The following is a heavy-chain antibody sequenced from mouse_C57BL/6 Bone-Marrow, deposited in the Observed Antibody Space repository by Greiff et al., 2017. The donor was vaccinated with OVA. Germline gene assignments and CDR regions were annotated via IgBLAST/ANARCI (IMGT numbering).Heavy chain of an antibody. D-gene: IGHD1-1*01. V-gene: IGHV1-72*01. CDR3: ARYYYGSRGWGYYAMDY. Sequence: QVQLQQPGAELVKPGASVKLSCKASGYTFTSYWMHWVKQRPGRGLEWIGRIDPNSGGTKYNEKFKSKATLTVDKPSSTAYMQLSSLTSEDSAVYYCARYYYGSRGWGYYAMDYWGQGTSVTVSS. CDR2: IDPNSGGT. J-gene: IGHJ4*01. CDR1: GYTFTSYW.